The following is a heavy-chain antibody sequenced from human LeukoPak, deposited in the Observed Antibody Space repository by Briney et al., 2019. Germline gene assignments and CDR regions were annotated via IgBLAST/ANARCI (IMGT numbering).Heavy chain of an antibody. Sequence: PSETLSLTCTVSGGSISSYYWSWIRQPPGKGLEWIGYIYYSGSTNYNHSLKSRVIISVDTSKNQFSLKLSSVTAADTAVYYCARDGGSGEFDYWGQGTLVTVSS. J-gene: IGHJ4*02. V-gene: IGHV4-59*01. CDR2: IYYSGST. CDR3: ARDGGSGEFDY. CDR1: GGSISSYY. D-gene: IGHD3-16*01.